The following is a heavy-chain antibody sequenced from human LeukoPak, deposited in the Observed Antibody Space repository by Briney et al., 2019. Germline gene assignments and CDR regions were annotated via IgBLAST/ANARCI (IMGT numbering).Heavy chain of an antibody. D-gene: IGHD3-22*01. V-gene: IGHV4-61*02. J-gene: IGHJ4*02. CDR3: ARDYYDSSLYLGY. Sequence: SETLSLTCTVSGGSITSGSHYWNWIRQPAGKGLEWIGRIYTSGSTNYNPSLKSRVTISIDTSKNQFSLKLSSVTAADTAVYYCARDYYDSSLYLGYWGQGTLVTVSS. CDR1: GGSITSGSHY. CDR2: IYTSGST.